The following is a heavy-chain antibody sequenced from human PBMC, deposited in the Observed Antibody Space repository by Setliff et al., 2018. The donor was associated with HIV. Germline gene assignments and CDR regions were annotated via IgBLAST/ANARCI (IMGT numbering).Heavy chain of an antibody. V-gene: IGHV4-61*02. Sequence: PSETLSLTCTVSGGSISSASYYWSWIRQPAGKGLEWIGRIYTSGITNYNPSLKSRVTISADKSKNQSSLKLSSVTATDTAVYYCARGPPVFELTTEIDYWGQGALVTVSS. D-gene: IGHD3-3*01. CDR3: ARGPPVFELTTEIDY. CDR2: IYTSGIT. J-gene: IGHJ4*02. CDR1: GGSISSASYY.